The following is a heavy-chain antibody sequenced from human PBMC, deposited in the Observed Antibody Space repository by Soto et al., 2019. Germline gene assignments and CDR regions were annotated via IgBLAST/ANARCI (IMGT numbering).Heavy chain of an antibody. CDR1: GGAFNAYP. CDR2: IFPLVDTT. Sequence: QVQLVQSGAEVKKPGSSVRLSCKASGGAFNAYPISWLRQAPGQRLEWMGGIFPLVDTTAYAQKFQGRVTMTADKATRTVYLEMSSLRSEDTATYFCVVDGCCCGGDCYSLVYWGQGTPVTVSS. D-gene: IGHD2-21*02. CDR3: VVDGCCCGGDCYSLVY. J-gene: IGHJ4*02. V-gene: IGHV1-69*06.